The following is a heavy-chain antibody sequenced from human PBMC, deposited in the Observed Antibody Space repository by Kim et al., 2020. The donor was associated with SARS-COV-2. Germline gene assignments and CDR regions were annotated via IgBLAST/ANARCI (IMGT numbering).Heavy chain of an antibody. V-gene: IGHV3-23*01. CDR2: ISGSGGST. Sequence: GGSLRLSCAASGFTFSSYAMSWVRQAPGKGLEWVSAISGSGGSTYYADSVKGRFTISRDNSKNTLYLQMNSLRAEDTAVYYCAKGSRAYKRGYSYGTDDYYYGMDVWGQGTTVTVSS. CDR1: GFTFSSYA. D-gene: IGHD5-18*01. CDR3: AKGSRAYKRGYSYGTDDYYYGMDV. J-gene: IGHJ6*02.